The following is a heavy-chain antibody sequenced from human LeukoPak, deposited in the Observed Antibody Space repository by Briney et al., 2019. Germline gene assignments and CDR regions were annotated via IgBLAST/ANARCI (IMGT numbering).Heavy chain of an antibody. CDR3: AKGPLGFDY. V-gene: IGHV3-30*18. CDR2: ISNDGSNK. Sequence: PVRSLRRSCAASGFTSSTYGRHWVPQAPGEGLEWVAVISNDGSNKHYADSVKGRFTISRNNSKNTLYLQTNSLSAEDTAVYYCAKGPLGFDYWGQGTLVTVSS. J-gene: IGHJ4*02. CDR1: GFTSSTYG.